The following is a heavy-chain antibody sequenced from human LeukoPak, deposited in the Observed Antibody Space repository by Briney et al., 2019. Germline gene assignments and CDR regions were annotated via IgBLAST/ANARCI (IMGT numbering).Heavy chain of an antibody. J-gene: IGHJ4*02. CDR1: GFTFSSYS. CDR2: ISSSSSTI. D-gene: IGHD6-13*01. CDR3: ARDSGYSSSWYGGYYFDY. Sequence: GGSLRLSCAASGFTFSSYSMNWVRQAPGKGLEWVSYISSSSSTIYYAGSVKGRFTISRDNAKNSLYLQMNSLRAEDTAVYYCARDSGYSSSWYGGYYFDYWGQGTLVTVSS. V-gene: IGHV3-48*04.